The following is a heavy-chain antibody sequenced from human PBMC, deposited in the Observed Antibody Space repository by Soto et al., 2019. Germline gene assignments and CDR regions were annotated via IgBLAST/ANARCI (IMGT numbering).Heavy chain of an antibody. V-gene: IGHV1-8*01. CDR3: ARCSSVKYYDFWSGYSYGMGV. J-gene: IGHJ6*02. D-gene: IGHD3-3*01. Sequence: ASVKVSCKASGYTFTSYDINWVRQATGQGLEWMGWMNPNSGNTGYAQKFQGRVTMTRNTSISTAYMELSSLRSEDTAVYYCARCSSVKYYDFWSGYSYGMGVWGQGTTVT. CDR1: GYTFTSYD. CDR2: MNPNSGNT.